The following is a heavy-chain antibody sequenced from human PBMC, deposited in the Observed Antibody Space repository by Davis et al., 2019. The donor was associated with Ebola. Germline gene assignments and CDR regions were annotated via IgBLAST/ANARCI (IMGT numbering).Heavy chain of an antibody. D-gene: IGHD3-16*01. J-gene: IGHJ4*02. CDR1: GGSFSGYY. Sequence: SETLSLTCAVYGGSFSGYYWSWIRQPPGKGLEWIGSIYYSGSTYYNPSLKSRVTISVDTSKNQFSLKLSSVTAADTAVNYCASWGPYDYVWGSYGYWGQGTLVTVSS. CDR3: ASWGPYDYVWGSYGY. CDR2: IYYSGST. V-gene: IGHV4-34*01.